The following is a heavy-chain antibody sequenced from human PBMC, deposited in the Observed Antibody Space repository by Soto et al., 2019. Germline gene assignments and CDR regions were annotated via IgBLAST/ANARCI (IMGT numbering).Heavy chain of an antibody. CDR1: GFTFSNYA. CDR3: AKGVSSGGHDHDAFDV. J-gene: IGHJ3*01. CDR2: FSGSVSAT. Sequence: GGSLRLSCAASGFTFSNYAMSWVRQAPGKGLEWVSAFSGSVSATYYADSVKGRFTISRDNSKNSLYLQMNSLRAEDTALYYCAKGVSSGGHDHDAFDVSGQGTRVTVSS. V-gene: IGHV3-23*01. D-gene: IGHD5-12*01.